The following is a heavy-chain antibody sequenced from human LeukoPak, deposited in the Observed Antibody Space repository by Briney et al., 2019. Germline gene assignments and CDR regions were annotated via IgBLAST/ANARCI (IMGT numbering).Heavy chain of an antibody. CDR3: VKEPHYYDRSGYF. D-gene: IGHD3-22*01. CDR1: GFPLDDYA. J-gene: IGHJ4*02. Sequence: QPGGSLRLSCAASGFPLDDYAMLWVGDGRGKGVEWVSLIGGGGGRTYYADYVKGRFTISRDNSKNSLFLQMKSLRTDDTALYYCVKEPHYYDRSGYFWGQGTLVTVSP. CDR2: IGGGGGRT. V-gene: IGHV3-43*02.